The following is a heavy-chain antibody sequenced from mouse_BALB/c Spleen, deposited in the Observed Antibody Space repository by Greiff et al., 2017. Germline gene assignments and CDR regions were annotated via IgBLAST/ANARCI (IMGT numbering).Heavy chain of an antibody. CDR2: IRSKSNNYAT. V-gene: IGHV10-1*02. Sequence: EVMLVESGGGLVQPKGSLKLSCAASGFTFNTYAMNWVRQAPGKGLEWVARIRSKSNNYATYYADSVKDRFTISRDDSQSMLYLQMNNLKTEDTAMYYCVRDYEGWFAYWGQGTLVTVSA. J-gene: IGHJ3*01. CDR3: VRDYEGWFAY. D-gene: IGHD2-12*01. CDR1: GFTFNTYA.